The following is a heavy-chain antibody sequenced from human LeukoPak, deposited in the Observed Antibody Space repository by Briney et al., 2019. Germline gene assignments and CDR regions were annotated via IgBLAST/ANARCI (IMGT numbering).Heavy chain of an antibody. CDR2: INGSGGST. V-gene: IGHV3-23*01. D-gene: IGHD6-19*01. CDR3: AKFGDEQWLARGHWFDP. J-gene: IGHJ5*02. CDR1: GFTFSSYW. Sequence: GGSLRLSCAASGFTFSSYWMSWVRQAPGKGLEWVSDINGSGGSTYYADSVKGRFTISRDNSKNTLYLQMNSLRAEDTAVYYCAKFGDEQWLARGHWFDPWGQGTLVTVSS.